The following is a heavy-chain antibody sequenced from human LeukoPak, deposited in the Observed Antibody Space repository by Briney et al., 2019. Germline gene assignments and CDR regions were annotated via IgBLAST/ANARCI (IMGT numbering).Heavy chain of an antibody. Sequence: GGSLRLSCAASGFTFGSYALHWVRQAPGKGLEWVALISYDGSDKYYADSVKGRFTISRDNSKNTVYLQMNSLRAEDTAVYYCARNIPVTRWGYWGQGTLVTVSS. D-gene: IGHD2-21*01. V-gene: IGHV3-30*14. CDR3: ARNIPVTRWGY. CDR2: ISYDGSDK. CDR1: GFTFGSYA. J-gene: IGHJ4*02.